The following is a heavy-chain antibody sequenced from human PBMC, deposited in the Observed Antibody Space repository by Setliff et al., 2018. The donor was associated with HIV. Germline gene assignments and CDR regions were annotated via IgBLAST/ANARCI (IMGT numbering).Heavy chain of an antibody. V-gene: IGHV1-18*01. Sequence: ASVKVSCKASNYTLINYGVSWVRQAPGQGLEWMGWIGSYSGYTIYAQKFQDRLTMTTDTSTTTASMELRSMRSDDTAVYYCVRGHCNSDKCWYTWFDPWGQGTLVTVSS. CDR3: VRGHCNSDKCWYTWFDP. CDR1: NYTLINYG. J-gene: IGHJ5*02. D-gene: IGHD2-2*01. CDR2: IGSYSGYT.